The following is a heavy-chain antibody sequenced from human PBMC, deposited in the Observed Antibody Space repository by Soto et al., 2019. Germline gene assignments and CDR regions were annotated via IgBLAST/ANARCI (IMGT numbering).Heavy chain of an antibody. D-gene: IGHD3-16*01. V-gene: IGHV1-2*04. CDR2: INPNSGGT. J-gene: IGHJ6*02. CDR3: ARKKGGGYYGMDV. Sequence: ASVKVSCKASGYTFTGYYMHWLRQAPGQGLEWMGWINPNSGGTNYAQKFQGWVTMTRDTSISTAYMELSRLRSDDTAVYYCARKKGGGYYGMDVWGQGTTVTVS. CDR1: GYTFTGYY.